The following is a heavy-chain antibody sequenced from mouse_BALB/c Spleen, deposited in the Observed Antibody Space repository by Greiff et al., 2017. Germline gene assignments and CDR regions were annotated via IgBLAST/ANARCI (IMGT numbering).Heavy chain of an antibody. CDR1: GFTFSSYT. J-gene: IGHJ3*01. V-gene: IGHV5-6-4*01. Sequence: DVHLVESGGGLVKPGGSLKLSCAASGFTFSSYTMSWVRQTPEKRLEWVATISSGGSYTYYPDSVKGRFTISRDNAKNTLYLQMSSLKSEDTAMYYCTRQYGNYEGEFAYWGQGTLVTVSA. CDR3: TRQYGNYEGEFAY. CDR2: ISSGGSYT. D-gene: IGHD2-10*02.